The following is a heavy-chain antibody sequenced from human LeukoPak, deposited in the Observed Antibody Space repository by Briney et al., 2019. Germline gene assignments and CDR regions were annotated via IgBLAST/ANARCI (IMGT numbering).Heavy chain of an antibody. Sequence: PSETLSLTSTVSGGSISSYYWSWIRQPPGKGLEWIVSIHYSGSTTYNPSLKSRVTISVDTSKNQFSLKLSSVTAADTAVYYCARRLGGTSTGFDYWGQGTLVTVSS. CDR3: ARRLGGTSTGFDY. CDR1: GGSISSYY. J-gene: IGHJ4*02. D-gene: IGHD2-2*01. V-gene: IGHV4-59*08. CDR2: IHYSGST.